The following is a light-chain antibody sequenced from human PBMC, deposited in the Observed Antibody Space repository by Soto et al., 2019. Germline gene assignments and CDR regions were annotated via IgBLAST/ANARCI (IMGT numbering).Light chain of an antibody. CDR2: GNS. Sequence: QSVLTQPASVSGAPGQRVTISCTGSSSNVGAGYDVPWYQQLPGTAPKLLIYGNSNRPSGVPDRFSGSKSGTSASLAITGLQAEDEADYYCQSYASSLTGSVFGTGTKLTVL. V-gene: IGLV1-40*01. CDR3: QSYASSLTGSV. CDR1: SSNVGAGYD. J-gene: IGLJ1*01.